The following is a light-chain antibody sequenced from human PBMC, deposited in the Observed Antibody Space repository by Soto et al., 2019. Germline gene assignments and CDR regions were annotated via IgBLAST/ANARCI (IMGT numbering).Light chain of an antibody. J-gene: IGKJ4*01. CDR3: QQYGTTPLT. Sequence: EMVLTQSPGTLSLSPGERATLSCRASQTVSSNYVAWYQQRPGQAPRLLIHGAINRATGIPDRFSGSGSGTDFTLTISRLEPEDFAMYHCQQYGTTPLTLGGGTKVEI. V-gene: IGKV3-20*01. CDR2: GAI. CDR1: QTVSSNY.